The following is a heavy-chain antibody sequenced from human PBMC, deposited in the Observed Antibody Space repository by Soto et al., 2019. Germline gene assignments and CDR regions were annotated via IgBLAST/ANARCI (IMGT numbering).Heavy chain of an antibody. CDR3: AKDRSIAVAGRSWFDP. CDR2: ISWNSGSI. CDR1: GFTFDDYA. V-gene: IGHV3-9*01. Sequence: GGSLRLSYAASGFTFDDYAMHWVRQAPGKGLEWVSGISWNSGSIGYADSAKGRFTISRDNAKNSLYLQMNSLRAEDTALYYCAKDRSIAVAGRSWFDPWGQGTLVTVSS. J-gene: IGHJ5*02. D-gene: IGHD6-19*01.